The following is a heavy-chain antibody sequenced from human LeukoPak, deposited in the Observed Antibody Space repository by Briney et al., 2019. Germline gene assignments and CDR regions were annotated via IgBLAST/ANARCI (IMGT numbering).Heavy chain of an antibody. J-gene: IGHJ6*03. CDR1: GFTFSSYW. D-gene: IGHD6-19*01. CDR3: ARESGSGWLFYYYYYMDV. V-gene: IGHV3-7*01. CDR2: IKQDGSEK. Sequence: GRSLRLSCAASGFTFSSYWTSWVRQAPGKGLEWVANIKQDGSEKYYVDSVKGRFTISRDNAKNSLYLQMNSLRAEDTAVYYCARESGSGWLFYYYYYMDVWGKGTTVTISS.